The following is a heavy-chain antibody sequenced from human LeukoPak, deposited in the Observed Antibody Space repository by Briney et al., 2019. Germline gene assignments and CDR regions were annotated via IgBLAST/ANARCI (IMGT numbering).Heavy chain of an antibody. D-gene: IGHD3-16*01. J-gene: IGHJ6*02. Sequence: ASVKVSCKASGYTFTGYYMHWVRQAPGQGLEWMGWINPNSGGTNYAQKFQGWVTMTRDTSISTAYMELSRLRSDDTAVYYCAREMIASIYGMDVWGQGTTVTVSS. CDR3: AREMIASIYGMDV. CDR2: INPNSGGT. CDR1: GYTFTGYY. V-gene: IGHV1-2*04.